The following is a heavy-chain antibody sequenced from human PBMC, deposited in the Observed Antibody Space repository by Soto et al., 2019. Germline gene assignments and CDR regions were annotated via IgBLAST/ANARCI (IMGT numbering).Heavy chain of an antibody. CDR1: GFTFSNYA. J-gene: IGHJ3*02. Sequence: EVQLLESGGGLVQPGGSLRLSCAVSGFTFSNYAMSWVRRAPGKGLEWVSAISASGDRTYYAESVKGRFTISRDNSKNTVLLQMSSLRADDTALYYCARDPDSGYYYEDAFDIWGQGTMVTVSS. CDR3: ARDPDSGYYYEDAFDI. V-gene: IGHV3-23*01. CDR2: ISASGDRT. D-gene: IGHD3-22*01.